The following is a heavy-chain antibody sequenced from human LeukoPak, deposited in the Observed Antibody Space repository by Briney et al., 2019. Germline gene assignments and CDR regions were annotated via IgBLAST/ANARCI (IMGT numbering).Heavy chain of an antibody. Sequence: SETLSLTCTVSGGSISSYYWSWIRQPPGKGLEWVGYIYYSGSTNYNPSLKSRVTISVDTSKNQFSLKLSSVTAADTAVYYCARRYFDGNDYWGQGTLVTVSS. CDR3: ARRYFDGNDY. CDR2: IYYSGST. V-gene: IGHV4-59*08. CDR1: GGSISSYY. D-gene: IGHD3-9*01. J-gene: IGHJ4*02.